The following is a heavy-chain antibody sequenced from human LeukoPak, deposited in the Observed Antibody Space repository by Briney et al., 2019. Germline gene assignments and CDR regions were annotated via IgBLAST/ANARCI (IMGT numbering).Heavy chain of an antibody. CDR2: IRSKANSYAT. J-gene: IGHJ4*02. V-gene: IGHV3-73*01. Sequence: GGSLRLSCAASGFTFSGSDMHWVRQASGKGLEWVGRIRSKANSYATAYAASVKGRFTISRDDSKNTAYLQMNSLKTEDTAVYYCTRTTMIVVFDYWGQGTLVTVSS. D-gene: IGHD3-22*01. CDR3: TRTTMIVVFDY. CDR1: GFTFSGSD.